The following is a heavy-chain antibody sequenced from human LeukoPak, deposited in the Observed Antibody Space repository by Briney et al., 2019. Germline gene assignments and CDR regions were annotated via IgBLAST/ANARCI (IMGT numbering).Heavy chain of an antibody. CDR1: GFTFGAYT. J-gene: IGHJ4*02. CDR3: ARVHFSSSPYFDY. D-gene: IGHD6-6*01. Sequence: GGSLRLSCAASGFTFGAYTINWVRQAPGKGLEWVSCIFSRSESILYADSVKGRFTISRDNAKNSLYLQMDSLRVEDTAVYYCARVHFSSSPYFDYWGQGTLVTVSS. V-gene: IGHV3-21*01. CDR2: IFSRSESI.